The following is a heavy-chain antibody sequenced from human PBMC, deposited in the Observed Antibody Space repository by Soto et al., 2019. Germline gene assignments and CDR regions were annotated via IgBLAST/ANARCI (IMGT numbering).Heavy chain of an antibody. J-gene: IGHJ4*02. CDR2: IYYSGST. Sequence: SSETLSLTCTVSGGSISSGDYYWSWIRQPPGKGLEWIGYIYYSGSTYYNPSLKSRVTISVDTPKNQFSLKLSSVTAADTAVYYCARVPWRSGYYPYYFDYWGQGTLVTVSS. CDR3: ARVPWRSGYYPYYFDY. D-gene: IGHD3-3*01. V-gene: IGHV4-30-4*01. CDR1: GGSISSGDYY.